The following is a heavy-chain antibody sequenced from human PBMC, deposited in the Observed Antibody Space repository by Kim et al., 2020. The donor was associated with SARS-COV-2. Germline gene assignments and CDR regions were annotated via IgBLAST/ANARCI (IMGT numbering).Heavy chain of an antibody. CDR1: GGSISSGGYY. CDR3: ASRNYDSTGYYYR. D-gene: IGHD3-22*01. V-gene: IGHV4-31*03. CDR2: IYYSGAT. Sequence: SETLSLTCMVSGGSISSGGYYWSWIRQHPGKGLEWIGYIYYSGATNYNPSLKSRVTISVDTSKNQFSLRLSSVTAADTAVYYCASRNYDSTGYYYRWGQGTLVTVSS. J-gene: IGHJ5*02.